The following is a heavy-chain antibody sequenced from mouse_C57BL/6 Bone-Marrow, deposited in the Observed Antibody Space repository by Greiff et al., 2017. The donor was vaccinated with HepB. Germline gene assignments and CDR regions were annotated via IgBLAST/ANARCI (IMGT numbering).Heavy chain of an antibody. CDR1: GFTFSSYT. CDR3: ARTVVEGYFDV. Sequence: EVQGVESGGGLVKPGGSLKLSCAASGFTFSSYTMSWVRQTPEKRLEWVATISGGGGNTYYPDSVKGRFTISRDNAKNTLYLQMSSLRSEDTALYYCARTVVEGYFDVWGTGTTVTVSS. V-gene: IGHV5-9*01. D-gene: IGHD1-1*01. J-gene: IGHJ1*03. CDR2: ISGGGGNT.